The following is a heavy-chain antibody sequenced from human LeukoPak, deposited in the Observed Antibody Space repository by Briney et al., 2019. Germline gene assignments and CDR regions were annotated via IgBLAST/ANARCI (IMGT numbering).Heavy chain of an antibody. D-gene: IGHD6-13*01. Sequence: ASVKVSCKASGYTFTSYGISWVRQAPGRGLEWMGWFSAYNGNTNYAQKLQGRVTMTTDTSTSTAYMELRSLRSDDTAVYYCARDEQQLVNWFDPWGQGTLVTVSS. J-gene: IGHJ5*02. V-gene: IGHV1-18*01. CDR3: ARDEQQLVNWFDP. CDR2: FSAYNGNT. CDR1: GYTFTSYG.